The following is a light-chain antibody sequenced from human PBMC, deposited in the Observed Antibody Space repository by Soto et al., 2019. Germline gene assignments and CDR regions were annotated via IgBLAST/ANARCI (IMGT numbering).Light chain of an antibody. CDR1: RSFASSY. J-gene: IGKJ2*01. CDR3: HHYDASPPYT. Sequence: EIVLTQSPVTLSLSPGERATLSCRASRSFASSYLGWYQQKPGQPPRLLIYAASTMATGVPDRFSGSGSATDFTLTISRLEPEDSAVYYCHHYDASPPYTFGQGTKVEI. CDR2: AAS. V-gene: IGKV3-20*01.